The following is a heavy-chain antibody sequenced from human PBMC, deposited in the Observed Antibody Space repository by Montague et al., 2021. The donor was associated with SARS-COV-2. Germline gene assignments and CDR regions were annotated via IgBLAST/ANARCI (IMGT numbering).Heavy chain of an antibody. CDR1: GGSISSSSYY. D-gene: IGHD6-19*01. V-gene: IGHV4-39*01. J-gene: IGHJ4*02. Sequence: SETLSLTCTVSGGSISSSSYYWAWIRQPPGKGLVWIGSIYYRGSTYYNPSLKSRVIISVDTSKNQLSLKLSSVTAADTAVYYCATQEDPSGWIPGPFDFWGQGTLLTGSS. CDR2: IYYRGST. CDR3: ATQEDPSGWIPGPFDF.